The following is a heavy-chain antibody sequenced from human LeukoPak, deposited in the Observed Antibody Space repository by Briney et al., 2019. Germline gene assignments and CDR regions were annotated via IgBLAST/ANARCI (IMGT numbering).Heavy chain of an antibody. J-gene: IGHJ4*02. D-gene: IGHD3-22*01. Sequence: GASVKVSCKASGYTFTSYGISWVRQAPGQGLEWMGWISAYNGNTNYAQKFQGRVTMTRDTSISTAYMELSRLRSDDTAVYYCAKMRATYYYDDNFDYWGQGTLVTVSS. CDR3: AKMRATYYYDDNFDY. CDR2: ISAYNGNT. CDR1: GYTFTSYG. V-gene: IGHV1-18*01.